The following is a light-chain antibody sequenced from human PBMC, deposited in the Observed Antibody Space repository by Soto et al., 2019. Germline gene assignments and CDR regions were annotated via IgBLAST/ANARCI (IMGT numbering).Light chain of an antibody. J-gene: IGKJ1*01. CDR1: QSINRW. CDR3: QQYGSYWT. Sequence: IHMTRSPSSVSASILDAVTITFRASQSINRWLAWYQQKPGEAPKLLIYDASSLESGVPSRFSGTGSGTEFTLIISSLQTDDFATYYCQQYGSYWTFGQGTKVDIK. V-gene: IGKV1-5*01. CDR2: DAS.